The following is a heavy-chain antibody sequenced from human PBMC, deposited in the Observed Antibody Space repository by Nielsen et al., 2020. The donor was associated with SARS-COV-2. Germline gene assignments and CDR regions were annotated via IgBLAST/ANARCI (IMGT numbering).Heavy chain of an antibody. CDR2: ISWNSGSI. Sequence: SLKISCAASGFTFDDYAMHWVRQAPGKGLEWVSGISWNSGSIGYADSVKGRFTITRDNSKNTLYLQMNSLRAEDTAVYYCARAGIVGATTGIYYCGQGTLVTVSS. D-gene: IGHD1-26*01. V-gene: IGHV3-9*01. CDR3: ARAGIVGATTGIYY. CDR1: GFTFDDYA. J-gene: IGHJ4*02.